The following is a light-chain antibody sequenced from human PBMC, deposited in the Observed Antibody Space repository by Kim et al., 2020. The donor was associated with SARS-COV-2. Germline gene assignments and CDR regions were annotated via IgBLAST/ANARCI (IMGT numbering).Light chain of an antibody. Sequence: ASVGDRVTITCRASQDIRNDLGWYQQNPGRAPKRLIYGASSLQSGVPSRFSGSGSGTEFTLTISSVQPEDFATYFCLQHSTYPITFRQGTRLDIK. CDR3: LQHSTYPIT. CDR1: QDIRND. CDR2: GAS. V-gene: IGKV1-17*01. J-gene: IGKJ5*01.